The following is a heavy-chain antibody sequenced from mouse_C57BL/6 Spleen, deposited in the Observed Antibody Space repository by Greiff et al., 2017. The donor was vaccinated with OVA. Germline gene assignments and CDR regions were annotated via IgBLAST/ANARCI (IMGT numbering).Heavy chain of an antibody. V-gene: IGHV14-4*01. CDR3: TTPYYYGSSGSYFDY. CDR1: GFNIKDDY. J-gene: IGHJ2*01. D-gene: IGHD1-1*01. Sequence: EVKLVESGAELVRPGASVKLSCTASGFNIKDDYMHWVKQRPEQGLEWIGWIDPENGDTAYASKFQGKATITADTSSNTAYLQLSSLTSEDTAVYYCTTPYYYGSSGSYFDYWGQGTTLTVSS. CDR2: IDPENGDT.